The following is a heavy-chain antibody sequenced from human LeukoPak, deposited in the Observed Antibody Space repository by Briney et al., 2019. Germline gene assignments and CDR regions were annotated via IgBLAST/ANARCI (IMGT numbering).Heavy chain of an antibody. CDR1: GFTFSSYA. J-gene: IGHJ4*02. D-gene: IGHD2-2*01. Sequence: PGGSLRLSCAASGFTFSSYAMSWVRQAPGKGLEWVSAISGSGGSTYYADSVKGRFTISRDNSKNTLYLQMNSLRAEDTAVYYCAKDVGLPKYCSSTSCFRAFDYWGQGTLVTVSS. CDR3: AKDVGLPKYCSSTSCFRAFDY. V-gene: IGHV3-23*01. CDR2: ISGSGGST.